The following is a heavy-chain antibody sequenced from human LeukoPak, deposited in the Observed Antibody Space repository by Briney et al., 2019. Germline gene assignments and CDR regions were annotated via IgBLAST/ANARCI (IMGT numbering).Heavy chain of an antibody. CDR1: GFTFSNYW. D-gene: IGHD6-25*01. CDR2: IKQGASEK. V-gene: IGHV3-7*04. Sequence: GGSLRLSCVAAGFTFSNYWMTWVRQAPGKGLEWVANIKQGASEKHYVDSVKGRFTISRDDTKDSLYLQMNSLRAEDTAVYYCARERREAAGFDPWGQGTLVTVSS. CDR3: ARERREAAGFDP. J-gene: IGHJ5*02.